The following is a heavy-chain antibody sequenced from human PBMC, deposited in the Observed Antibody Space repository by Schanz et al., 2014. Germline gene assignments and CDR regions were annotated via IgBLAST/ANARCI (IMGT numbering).Heavy chain of an antibody. J-gene: IGHJ4*02. D-gene: IGHD6-13*01. V-gene: IGHV3-7*01. CDR2: IKKDGSEK. CDR1: GFAFSGFW. Sequence: EVQLLESGGGLVQPGGSLRLSCLASGFAFSGFWMTWVRQAPGKGLEWVANIKKDGSEKYYVDSVKGRFTISRDNAKNSLFLQMDSLRPDDTAVYYCAGGVIAAAGGAFDYWGQGTLVAVSA. CDR3: AGGVIAAAGGAFDY.